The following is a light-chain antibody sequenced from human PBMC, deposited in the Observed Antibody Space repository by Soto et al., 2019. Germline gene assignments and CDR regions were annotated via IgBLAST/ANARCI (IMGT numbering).Light chain of an antibody. J-gene: IGKJ2*01. Sequence: EVVLTQSPATLSLSPGERATLSCRASQSVSSFLAWYQQKPGQAPRLLIYDASNRATGIPARFSGSGSGTDFTLTISSLEPEDFAVYYCQQRRNWPYTFGQGTKLEIK. CDR3: QQRRNWPYT. V-gene: IGKV3-11*01. CDR2: DAS. CDR1: QSVSSF.